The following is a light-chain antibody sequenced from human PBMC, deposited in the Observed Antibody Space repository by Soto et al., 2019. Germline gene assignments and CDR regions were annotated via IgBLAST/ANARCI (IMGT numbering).Light chain of an antibody. V-gene: IGKV1-6*01. J-gene: IGKJ4*01. Sequence: AIQMTQSPSSLSASVGDRVTITCRASQGIRNDLGWYQQKPGKAPKLLIYTASSLQSGVPSRFSGSGSGTGFNLTISSLQPEDFATYYCLQDYNYPLTFGGGTKVEIK. CDR2: TAS. CDR3: LQDYNYPLT. CDR1: QGIRND.